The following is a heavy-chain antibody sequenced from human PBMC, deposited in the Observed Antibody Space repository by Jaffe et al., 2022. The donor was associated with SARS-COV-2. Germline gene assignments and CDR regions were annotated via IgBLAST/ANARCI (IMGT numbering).Heavy chain of an antibody. CDR2: INPSGGST. J-gene: IGHJ6*02. CDR1: GYTFTSYY. Sequence: QVQLVQSGAEVKKPGASVKVSCKASGYTFTSYYMHWVRQAPGQGLEWMGIINPSGGSTSYAQKFQGRVTMTRDTSTSTVYMELSSLRSEDTAVYYCARFKLERRYYYYGMDVWGQGTTVTVSS. CDR3: ARFKLERRYYYYGMDV. V-gene: IGHV1-46*01. D-gene: IGHD1-1*01.